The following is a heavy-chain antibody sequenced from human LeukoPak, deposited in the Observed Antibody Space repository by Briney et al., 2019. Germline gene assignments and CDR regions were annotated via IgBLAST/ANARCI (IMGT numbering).Heavy chain of an antibody. D-gene: IGHD6-19*01. J-gene: IGHJ4*02. Sequence: GGSLRLSCAASGFTFSSYAMHWVRQAPGKGLEWVAVMSYDGSNKYYADSVKGRFTISRDNSKNTLYLQMNSLRAEDTAVYYCARGFYSSGWSDYWGQGTLVTVSS. CDR1: GFTFSSYA. CDR2: MSYDGSNK. CDR3: ARGFYSSGWSDY. V-gene: IGHV3-30-3*01.